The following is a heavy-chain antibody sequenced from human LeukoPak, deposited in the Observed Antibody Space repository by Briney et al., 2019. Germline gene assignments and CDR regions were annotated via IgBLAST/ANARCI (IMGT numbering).Heavy chain of an antibody. V-gene: IGHV1-3*01. CDR3: ARAEYYYDSSGYPIDY. CDR1: GYTFTSYA. CDR2: INAGNGNT. D-gene: IGHD3-22*01. Sequence: ASVKVSCKASGYTFTSYAMHWVRQAPGQRLEWMGWINAGNGNTKYSQKFQGRVTITRDASASTAYMELSSLRSEDTAVYYCARAEYYYDSSGYPIDYWGQGTLVTVSS. J-gene: IGHJ4*02.